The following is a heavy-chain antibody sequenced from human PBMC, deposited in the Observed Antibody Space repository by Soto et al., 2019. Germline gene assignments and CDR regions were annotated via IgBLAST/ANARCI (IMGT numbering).Heavy chain of an antibody. V-gene: IGHV4-34*01. J-gene: IGHJ2*01. CDR1: GGSFSGYY. Sequence: QVQLQQWGAGLLKPSETLSLTCAVYGGSFSGYYWSWIRQPPGKGLEWIGEINHSGSTNYNPSLKSRVTISVDTSKNQFSLRLNSVSDADTAVYYCARLFAGATGNWYFDLWGRGTLVTVSS. CDR3: ARLFAGATGNWYFDL. CDR2: INHSGST. D-gene: IGHD1-1*01.